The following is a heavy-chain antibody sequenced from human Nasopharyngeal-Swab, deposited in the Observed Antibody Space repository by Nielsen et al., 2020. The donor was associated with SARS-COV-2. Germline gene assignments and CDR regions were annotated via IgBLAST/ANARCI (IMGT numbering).Heavy chain of an antibody. J-gene: IGHJ3*02. CDR2: ISSGSYYI. D-gene: IGHD3-3*01. Sequence: GESLKISCAASGFTLSSYSMKWVRQAPGKGLEWVSSISSGSYYIYYADSEKGRFTISRDNAENSLYLQMNSLRAEDTAVYYCARDFPAIFGVVGDAFDIWGQGTMGTVSS. CDR1: GFTLSSYS. CDR3: ARDFPAIFGVVGDAFDI. V-gene: IGHV3-21*01.